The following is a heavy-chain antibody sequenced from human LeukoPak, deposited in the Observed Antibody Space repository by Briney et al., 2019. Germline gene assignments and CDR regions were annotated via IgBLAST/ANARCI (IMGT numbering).Heavy chain of an antibody. CDR1: GYTFTSYD. CDR2: MNPNSGDT. V-gene: IGHV1-8*03. Sequence: ASVKVSCKASGYTFTSYDINWVRQATGQGLEWMGWMNPNSGDTAFAQKFQGRVTITRNTSISTAYMELSSLRSEDTAVYYCARVYDSSGYYGMDVWGQGTTVTVSS. CDR3: ARVYDSSGYYGMDV. J-gene: IGHJ6*02. D-gene: IGHD3-22*01.